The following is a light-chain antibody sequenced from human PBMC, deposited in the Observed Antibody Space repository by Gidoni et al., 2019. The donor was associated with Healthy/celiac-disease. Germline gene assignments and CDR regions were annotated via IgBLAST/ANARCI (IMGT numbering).Light chain of an antibody. CDR1: QSVSSSY. CDR3: QEYGSSWT. Sequence: EIVLPQSPGTLSLSPGERATLSCRASQSVSSSYLAWYQQKPGQAPRLLIYGASSRATGIPERVSGSGSGTDFTLNISRLEPEDFAVYYCQEYGSSWTFGQGTKVEIK. J-gene: IGKJ1*01. CDR2: GAS. V-gene: IGKV3-20*01.